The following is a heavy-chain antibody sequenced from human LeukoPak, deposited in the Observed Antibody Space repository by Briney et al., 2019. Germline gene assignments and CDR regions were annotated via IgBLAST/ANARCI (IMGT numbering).Heavy chain of an antibody. CDR1: GVSMSAYQ. V-gene: IGHV4-4*09. Sequence: TSETLSLTCTVSGVSMSAYQWSWLRQSPEKGLESIGCINTKGETSYNPSLKSRVTTSVDTSKSQFSLRLTSVTAADTAVYYCATSNDAKIAPFDHWGQGAPVTVSS. J-gene: IGHJ4*02. D-gene: IGHD2-21*01. CDR3: ATSNDAKIAPFDH. CDR2: INTKGET.